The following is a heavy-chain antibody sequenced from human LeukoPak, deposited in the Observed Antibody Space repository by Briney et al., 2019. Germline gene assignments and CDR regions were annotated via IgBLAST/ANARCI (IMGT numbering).Heavy chain of an antibody. CDR3: ARFRKTGVGDYYYAMDV. J-gene: IGHJ6*02. D-gene: IGHD7-27*01. Sequence: SETLSLTCTVSSGSISPYYWTWIRQPPGQGLEWLGYIHYTGSTNYNPSLKSRVTISVDTSKNQFSLKLTSVTAADTAVYYCARFRKTGVGDYYYAMDVWGQGTTVTVSS. V-gene: IGHV4-59*08. CDR1: SGSISPYY. CDR2: IHYTGST.